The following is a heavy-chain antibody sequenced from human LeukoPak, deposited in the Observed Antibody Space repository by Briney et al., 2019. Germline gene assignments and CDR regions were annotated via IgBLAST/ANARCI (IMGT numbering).Heavy chain of an antibody. Sequence: GGSLRLSCAASGFTFSSYDMHWVRQAPGKGLEWVAVIWSDGSYRYYGDSVKGRFTISRDNSKNTLYLQMNSLRAEDTAVYYCAREELNSLDCWGQGTLVTVSS. CDR3: AREELNSLDC. D-gene: IGHD4-23*01. J-gene: IGHJ4*02. V-gene: IGHV3-33*01. CDR1: GFTFSSYD. CDR2: IWSDGSYR.